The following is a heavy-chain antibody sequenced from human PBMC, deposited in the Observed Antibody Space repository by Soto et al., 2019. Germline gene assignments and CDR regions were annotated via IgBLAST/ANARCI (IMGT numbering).Heavy chain of an antibody. D-gene: IGHD2-15*01. CDR1: GYTFSNYA. CDR3: AKGGNIAVLVADYGMEV. CDR2: INAGNGNT. Sequence: ASVKVSCKASGYTFSNYAMHWVRQAPGQRLEWMGWINAGNGNTKYSQKFQDRVTITRDTSASTAYMELSSLRSEDTAVYYCAKGGNIAVLVADYGMEVWGQGTTVSVSS. V-gene: IGHV1-3*01. J-gene: IGHJ6*01.